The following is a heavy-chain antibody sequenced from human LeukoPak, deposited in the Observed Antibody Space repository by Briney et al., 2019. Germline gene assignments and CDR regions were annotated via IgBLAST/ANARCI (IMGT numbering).Heavy chain of an antibody. J-gene: IGHJ4*02. V-gene: IGHV3-48*03. CDR1: GFSFSSYE. Sequence: GGSLRLSCAASGFSFSSYEMNWVRQAPRKGLEWVSYISSSGSTIYYADSVKGRFTISRDNAKNSLYLQMNSLRAEDTAVYYCARDPLRTEYYWGQGILVTVSS. CDR2: ISSSGSTI. CDR3: ARDPLRTEYY. D-gene: IGHD3/OR15-3a*01.